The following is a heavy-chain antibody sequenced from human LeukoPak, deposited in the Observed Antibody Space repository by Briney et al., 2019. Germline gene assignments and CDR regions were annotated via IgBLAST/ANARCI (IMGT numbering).Heavy chain of an antibody. CDR3: ARDSGTTGEVKFDP. Sequence: PSETLSLTCTVSGGFIRSYWSWIRQPAGKGLEWIGRIYGSGSTDYNPSLKSRVTMSIDTSNNQFSLRLRFVTAADTAVYYCARDSGTTGEVKFDPWGQGTLVTVSS. CDR1: GGFIRSY. CDR2: IYGSGST. D-gene: IGHD3-10*01. J-gene: IGHJ5*02. V-gene: IGHV4-4*07.